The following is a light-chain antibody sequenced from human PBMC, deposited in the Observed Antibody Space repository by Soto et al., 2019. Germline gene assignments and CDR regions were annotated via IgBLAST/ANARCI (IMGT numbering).Light chain of an antibody. V-gene: IGKV4-1*01. CDR2: WAS. CDR3: QQYYSIPLT. CDR1: QSVLYSSNNKNY. J-gene: IGKJ4*01. Sequence: IVMTKSPDSMSVSLCERAAINWKSSQSVLYSSNNKNYLAWYQQKPGQPPKLLIYWASTRESGVPDRFSGSGSGTDFTLTISSLQAEDVAVYYCQQYYSIPLTFGGGTKVDIK.